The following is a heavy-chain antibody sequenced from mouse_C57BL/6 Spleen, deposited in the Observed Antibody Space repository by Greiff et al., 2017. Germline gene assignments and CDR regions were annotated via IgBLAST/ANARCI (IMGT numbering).Heavy chain of an antibody. CDR1: GFTFSSYA. V-gene: IGHV5-9-1*02. Sequence: EVKLVESGEGLVKPGGSLKLSCAASGFTFSSYAMSWVRQTPEKRLEWVAYISSGGDYIYYADTVKGRFTISRDNARNTLYLQMSSLKSEDTAMYYCTRGDSNYIFDYWGQGTTLTVSS. CDR3: TRGDSNYIFDY. J-gene: IGHJ2*01. D-gene: IGHD2-5*01. CDR2: ISSGGDYI.